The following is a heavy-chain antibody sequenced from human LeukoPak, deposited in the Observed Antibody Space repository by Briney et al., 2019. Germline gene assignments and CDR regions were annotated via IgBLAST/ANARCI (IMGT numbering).Heavy chain of an antibody. CDR1: GYSFTSYW. CDR3: ARHMRQQQLVGTGYYYYYMDV. V-gene: IGHV5-51*01. J-gene: IGHJ6*03. CDR2: IYPGDSDT. Sequence: GESLKISCKGSGYSFTSYWIGWVRQMPGKGLEWMGIIYPGDSDTRYSPSFQGQVTISADKSISTAYLQWSSLKASDTAMYYCARHMRQQQLVGTGYYYYYMDVWGKGTTVTISS. D-gene: IGHD6-13*01.